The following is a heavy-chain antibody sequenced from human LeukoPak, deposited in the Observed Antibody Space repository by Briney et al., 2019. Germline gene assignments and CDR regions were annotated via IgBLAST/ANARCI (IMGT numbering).Heavy chain of an antibody. V-gene: IGHV3-23*01. Sequence: PGESLKISCAASGFTFSSYAMSWVRQAPGKGLEWVSAITGSGDSTYCADSVKGRFTISRDHSKNTLYLQMNSLRAEDPAVYYCEKDYDFWSGYYFDYWGQGTLVTVSS. CDR2: ITGSGDST. CDR3: EKDYDFWSGYYFDY. CDR1: GFTFSSYA. J-gene: IGHJ4*02. D-gene: IGHD3-3*01.